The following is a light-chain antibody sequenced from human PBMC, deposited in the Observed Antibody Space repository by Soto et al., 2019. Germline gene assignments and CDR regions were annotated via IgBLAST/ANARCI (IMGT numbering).Light chain of an antibody. CDR1: QSVSSN. V-gene: IGKV3-15*01. CDR2: GAS. J-gene: IGKJ1*01. Sequence: VMTQSPATLSVSPGERATLSCRASQSVSSNLAWYQQKPGQAPRLLIYGASTRAAGIPARFSGSGSGTDFTLTITSLQSEDFGVYYCHQNNNWWTFGQGTKVEIK. CDR3: HQNNNWWT.